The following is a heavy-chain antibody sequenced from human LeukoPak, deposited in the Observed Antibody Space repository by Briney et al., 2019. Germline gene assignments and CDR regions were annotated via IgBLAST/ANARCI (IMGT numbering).Heavy chain of an antibody. Sequence: SETLSLTCTVSGGSISSRGYYWGWARQPPGQGLQWIGSFYYTGSTYYNPSLKSRVTISVDTSKNQFSLRLSSVTAADAAVYYCARHISGADFDYWGQGTLVTVSS. J-gene: IGHJ4*02. CDR3: ARHISGADFDY. CDR2: FYYTGST. D-gene: IGHD1-14*01. CDR1: GGSISSRGYY. V-gene: IGHV4-39*01.